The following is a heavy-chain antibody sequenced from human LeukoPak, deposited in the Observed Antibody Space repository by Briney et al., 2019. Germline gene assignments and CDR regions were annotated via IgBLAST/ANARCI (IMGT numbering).Heavy chain of an antibody. CDR2: ISGSGSNT. CDR1: GFTFNNYA. J-gene: IGHJ4*02. D-gene: IGHD3-16*02. V-gene: IGHV3-23*01. Sequence: GGSLRLSCAASGFTFNNYAMSWVRQAPGKGLEWVSAISGSGSNTYSADSVRGRFTISRDNSKNTLYLQMNSLRAEDTAVYYCAKGPGELSPNYFDYWGQGTLVTVSS. CDR3: AKGPGELSPNYFDY.